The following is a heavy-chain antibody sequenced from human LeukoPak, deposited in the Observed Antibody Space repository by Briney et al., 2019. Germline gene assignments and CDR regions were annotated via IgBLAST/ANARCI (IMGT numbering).Heavy chain of an antibody. CDR1: GFTVSGNY. D-gene: IGHD6-13*01. J-gene: IGHJ4*02. CDR2: INWNGGST. CDR3: ARGPIAAADPYYFDY. V-gene: IGHV3-20*04. Sequence: PGGSLRLSCAVSGFTVSGNYMSWVRQAPGKGLEWVSGINWNGGSTGYADSVKGRFTISRDNAKNSLYLQMNSLRAEDTALYYCARGPIAAADPYYFDYWGQGTLVTVSS.